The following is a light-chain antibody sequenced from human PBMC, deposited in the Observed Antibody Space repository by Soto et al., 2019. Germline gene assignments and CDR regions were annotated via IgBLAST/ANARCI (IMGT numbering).Light chain of an antibody. J-gene: IGKJ1*01. CDR2: AAS. CDR1: QSISSY. V-gene: IGKV1-39*01. Sequence: DIEMTQSPSSLSASVGDRVTITCRASQSISSYLNWYQQKPGKAPKLLIYAASSLQNGVPSRFSGSGSGTEFTLTISSLKPDDFATYYCQQYNTHSTFGHGTKVDIK. CDR3: QQYNTHST.